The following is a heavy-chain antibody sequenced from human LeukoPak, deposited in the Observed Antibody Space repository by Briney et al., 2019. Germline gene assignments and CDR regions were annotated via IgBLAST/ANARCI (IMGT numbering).Heavy chain of an antibody. J-gene: IGHJ2*01. V-gene: IGHV3-74*01. Sequence: GGSLRLSCAASGFTFSSSLMHWVRQVAGKGLVWVSRISTDGSSTNYADSVRGRFIVSRDNAKNTLYLQMNGLRVEDAAVYYCAREKDDPVSAWFFDLWGRGTLVTVSS. CDR2: ISTDGSST. D-gene: IGHD4-11*01. CDR3: AREKDDPVSAWFFDL. CDR1: GFTFSSSL.